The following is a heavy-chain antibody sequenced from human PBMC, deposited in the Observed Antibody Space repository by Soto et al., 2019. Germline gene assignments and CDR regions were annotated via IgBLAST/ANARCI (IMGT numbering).Heavy chain of an antibody. D-gene: IGHD4-17*01. V-gene: IGHV1-69*02. CDR2: IIPILGIA. Sequence: GASVKVSCKASGGTFSSYTISWVRQAPGQGLEWMGRIIPILGIANYAQKFQGRVTITADKSTSTAYMELSSLRSKDTAVYYCARVPTTKIYGHDAFDIWGQGTMVTVSS. J-gene: IGHJ3*02. CDR1: GGTFSSYT. CDR3: ARVPTTKIYGHDAFDI.